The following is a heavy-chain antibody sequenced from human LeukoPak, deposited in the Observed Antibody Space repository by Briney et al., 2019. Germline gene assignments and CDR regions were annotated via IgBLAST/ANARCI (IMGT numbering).Heavy chain of an antibody. CDR2: IYYSGST. CDR1: GGSISSYY. Sequence: SETLSLTCTVSGGSISSYYWSWIRQPPGKGLEWIGYIYYSGSTNYNPSLKSRVTISVDTSKNQFSLKLSSVTAADTAVYYCARDWLLAQSYDSSGYYGDYWGQGTLVTVSS. J-gene: IGHJ4*02. D-gene: IGHD3-22*01. V-gene: IGHV4-59*12. CDR3: ARDWLLAQSYDSSGYYGDY.